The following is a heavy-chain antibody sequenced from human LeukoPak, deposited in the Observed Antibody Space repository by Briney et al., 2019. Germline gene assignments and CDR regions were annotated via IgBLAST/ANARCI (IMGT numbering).Heavy chain of an antibody. Sequence: GGSLRLSCAASGFTFSDYYMSWIRQAPGKGLEWVSYISSSGSTIYYADSVKGRFTISRDNAKNSLYLQMNSLRAEDTAVYYCAKEYLSYYGPPDCWGQGTLVTVSS. J-gene: IGHJ4*02. CDR2: ISSSGSTI. CDR1: GFTFSDYY. D-gene: IGHD3-16*01. CDR3: AKEYLSYYGPPDC. V-gene: IGHV3-11*04.